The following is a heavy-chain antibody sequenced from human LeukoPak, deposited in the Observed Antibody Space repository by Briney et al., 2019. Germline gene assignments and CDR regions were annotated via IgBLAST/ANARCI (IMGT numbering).Heavy chain of an antibody. J-gene: IGHJ4*02. CDR1: GFTFNMYW. V-gene: IGHV3-7*01. Sequence: GGSLRLSCAASGFTFNMYWMTWVRQAPGKGLESVADINKDGSDKYYVDSVKGRFTVSRDNAKNSLYLQMNSLRAEDTAVYYCARDASYGGNSDYWGQGTLVTVSS. D-gene: IGHD4-23*01. CDR3: ARDASYGGNSDY. CDR2: INKDGSDK.